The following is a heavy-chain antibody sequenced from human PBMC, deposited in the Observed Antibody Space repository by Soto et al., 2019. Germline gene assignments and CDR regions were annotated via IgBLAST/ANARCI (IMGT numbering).Heavy chain of an antibody. J-gene: IGHJ5*02. D-gene: IGHD6-13*01. CDR1: GFTFSSYA. V-gene: IGHV3-23*01. CDR3: ARDAEQQLVHWFDP. CDR2: ISGSSGST. Sequence: GGSLRLSCAASGFTFSSYAMSWVRQAPGKGLEWVSAISGSSGSTYYADSVKGRFTISRDNAKNTLYLQMNSLRAEDTAVYYCARDAEQQLVHWFDPWGQGTLVTVSS.